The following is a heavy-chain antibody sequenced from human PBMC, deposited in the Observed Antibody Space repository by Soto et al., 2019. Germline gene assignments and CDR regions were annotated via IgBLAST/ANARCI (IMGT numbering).Heavy chain of an antibody. V-gene: IGHV3-30*18. Sequence: PGGSLRLSCAASGFSFSTYGMHWVRQAPGKGLEWMAVISNDGSNKYYADSVKGRFTISRDNSKDTLFLQMNSLRGEDTDIYYCAKVIRADSTSSNVYYYSGMDVWGQGTTVTVSS. CDR2: ISNDGSNK. J-gene: IGHJ6*02. CDR3: AKVIRADSTSSNVYYYSGMDV. D-gene: IGHD6-6*01. CDR1: GFSFSTYG.